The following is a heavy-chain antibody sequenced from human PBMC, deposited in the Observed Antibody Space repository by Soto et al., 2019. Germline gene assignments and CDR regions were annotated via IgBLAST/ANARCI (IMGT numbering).Heavy chain of an antibody. CDR2: ISTSGGGT. V-gene: IGHV3-23*01. Sequence: EVQLLESGGGSVQPGGSLRLSCAASRFTFSTYAMSWVSQAPGKGLEWVSTISTSGGGTYYADSVKGRFTISRDNSKNTLYLQMNNLRAEDTAVYYCAKDPTDYCSYTTCLNWFYPWGQGTLVTVSS. CDR1: RFTFSTYA. D-gene: IGHD2-2*01. CDR3: AKDPTDYCSYTTCLNWFYP. J-gene: IGHJ5*02.